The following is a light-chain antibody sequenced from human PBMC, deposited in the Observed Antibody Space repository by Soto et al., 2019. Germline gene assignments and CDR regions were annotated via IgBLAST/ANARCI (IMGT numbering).Light chain of an antibody. CDR1: HSISVW. V-gene: IGKV1-5*03. CDR3: QQYYTYPYT. CDR2: QAS. Sequence: DIQMTQSPSTLSSSVGDRVTITCRASHSISVWLAWYQQKPGKAPKLLIYQASTLESGVPSRFSGRGSGTDFTLTISSPQPDDFATYYYQQYYTYPYTFGQGTKVDIK. J-gene: IGKJ2*01.